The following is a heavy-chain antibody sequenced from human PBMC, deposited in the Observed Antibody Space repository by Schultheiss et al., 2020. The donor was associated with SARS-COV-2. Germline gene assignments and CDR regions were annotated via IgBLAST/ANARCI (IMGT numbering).Heavy chain of an antibody. V-gene: IGHV4-34*01. D-gene: IGHD6-19*01. CDR1: GFTVSSNY. CDR2: INHSGST. CDR3: ARAPYSSGNFDY. J-gene: IGHJ4*02. Sequence: GSLRLSCAASGFTVSSNYMSWVRQAPGKGLEWIGEINHSGSTNYNPSLKSRVTISVDTSKNQFSLKLSSVTAADTAVYYCARAPYSSGNFDYWGQGTLVTVSS.